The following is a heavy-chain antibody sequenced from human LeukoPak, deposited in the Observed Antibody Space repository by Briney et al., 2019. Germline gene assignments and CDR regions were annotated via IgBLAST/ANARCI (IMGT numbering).Heavy chain of an antibody. Sequence: GGSLRLSCAASGFTFSSYAMSWVRQAPGKGLEWVSTIGGSGGTTYYTDSVKGRFTISRDNSKNTLYLQMNSLRAEDTAVYYCANGGFYYGSGSYLGIWFDPWGQGTLVTVSS. V-gene: IGHV3-23*01. D-gene: IGHD3-10*01. CDR3: ANGGFYYGSGSYLGIWFDP. CDR1: GFTFSSYA. CDR2: IGGSGGTT. J-gene: IGHJ5*02.